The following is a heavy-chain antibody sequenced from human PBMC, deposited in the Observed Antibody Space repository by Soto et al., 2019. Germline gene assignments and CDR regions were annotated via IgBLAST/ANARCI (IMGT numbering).Heavy chain of an antibody. J-gene: IGHJ4*02. V-gene: IGHV3-30*04. CDR3: ARDRSLFPGSIFDY. D-gene: IGHD2-21*01. Sequence: PGGSLRLSCAASGFTFSSYAMHWVRQAPGKGLEWVAVISYEGSNNYYADSVKGRFTSSRDNSKNTLYLQLNSLRAEDSAVYYCARDRSLFPGSIFDYWGQGTLVTVSS. CDR1: GFTFSSYA. CDR2: ISYEGSNN.